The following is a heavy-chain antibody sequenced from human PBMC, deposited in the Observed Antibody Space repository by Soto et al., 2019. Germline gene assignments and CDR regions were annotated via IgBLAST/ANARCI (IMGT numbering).Heavy chain of an antibody. J-gene: IGHJ6*02. CDR3: ARWDSSSSHYYYGMDV. V-gene: IGHV3-74*01. Sequence: GGSLRLSCAASGFTFSSYWMHWVRQAPGRGLVWVSRIHRDGSSTTYADSVKGRFTISRDNAKNTLYLQLSSLRAEDTAVYYCARWDSSSSHYYYGMDVWGQGTTVTVSS. CDR1: GFTFSSYW. D-gene: IGHD6-6*01. CDR2: IHRDGSST.